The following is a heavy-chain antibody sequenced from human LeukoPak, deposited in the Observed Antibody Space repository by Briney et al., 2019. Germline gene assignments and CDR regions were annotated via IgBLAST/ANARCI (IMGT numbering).Heavy chain of an antibody. Sequence: GASVKVSCKASGYTFTSYGISWVRQAPGQGLEWMGWISAYNGYTNYAQKLQGRVTMTTDTSTSTAYMELRSLRSDDTAVYYCARVAYYYDSSGYPITGDFDYWGQGTLVTVSS. D-gene: IGHD3-22*01. V-gene: IGHV1-18*01. CDR1: GYTFTSYG. CDR3: ARVAYYYDSSGYPITGDFDY. CDR2: ISAYNGYT. J-gene: IGHJ4*02.